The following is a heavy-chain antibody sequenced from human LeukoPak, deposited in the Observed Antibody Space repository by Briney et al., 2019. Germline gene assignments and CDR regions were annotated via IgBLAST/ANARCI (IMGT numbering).Heavy chain of an antibody. CDR3: ARGELGDSSGFSFFDY. CDR1: RGTFSSYG. V-gene: IGHV1-69*05. CDR2: VIAIFGRV. Sequence: SVKVSCKASRGTFSSYGISWVRQAPGQGLEWMGGVIAIFGRVKYGQKFQGRATITTDESTSTAYMELSSLTSEDTGVYYCARGELGDSSGFSFFDYWGQGNLVTVSS. D-gene: IGHD3-22*01. J-gene: IGHJ4*02.